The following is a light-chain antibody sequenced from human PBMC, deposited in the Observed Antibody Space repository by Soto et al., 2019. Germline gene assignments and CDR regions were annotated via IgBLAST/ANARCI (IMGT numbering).Light chain of an antibody. CDR3: GIWDTSLSP. Sequence: QSVLTQPPSVSAAPGQEVTISCSGSSSDIGNNYVSWYQQLPGTAPKLLIYENDKRPSGIPDLFSGSKSGTSATLGITGLRCGDEADYYCGIWDTSLSPFGGVTKLTVL. CDR2: END. V-gene: IGLV1-51*02. J-gene: IGLJ2*01. CDR1: SSDIGNNY.